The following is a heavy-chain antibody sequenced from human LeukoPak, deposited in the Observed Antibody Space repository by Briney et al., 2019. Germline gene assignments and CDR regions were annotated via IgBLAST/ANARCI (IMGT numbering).Heavy chain of an antibody. D-gene: IGHD1-26*01. J-gene: IGHJ6*02. CDR2: INSDGSST. V-gene: IGHV3-74*01. CDR3: ARGSYSHYGMDV. CDR1: GFTFSSYW. Sequence: PGGSLRLSCAASGFTFSSYWMHWVRQGPGKGLVWVSRINSDGSSTRYADSVKGRFTISGDNAKNTLYLQMNSLRAEDTAVYYCARGSYSHYGMDVWGQGTTVTVSS.